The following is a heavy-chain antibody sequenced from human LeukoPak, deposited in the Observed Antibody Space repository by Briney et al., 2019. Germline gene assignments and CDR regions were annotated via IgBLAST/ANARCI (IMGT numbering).Heavy chain of an antibody. Sequence: SETLSLTCTVSGGSISSFYWSWIRQPPGKGLEWIGEVERSGSTNYNPSLKSRVTISVDTSKKQFSLKLTSVTAADTAVYYCVRGYGSGSYWNYRGQGTLVTVSS. CDR1: GGSISSFY. V-gene: IGHV4-34*01. CDR3: VRGYGSGSYWNY. D-gene: IGHD3-10*01. CDR2: VERSGST. J-gene: IGHJ4*02.